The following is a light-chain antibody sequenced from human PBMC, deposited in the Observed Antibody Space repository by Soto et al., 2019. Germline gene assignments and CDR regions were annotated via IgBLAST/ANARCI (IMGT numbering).Light chain of an antibody. CDR1: QGVSHF. J-gene: IGKJ1*01. Sequence: IQMTQSPSSLSASVGDRVTITCRASQGVSHFLKWYQQKPGKAPKLLIYAASTLQRGVPSRFSGSGSGTGFTFTISSLQPEDLATYYCQQCERDPSTFGEGTKVEIK. V-gene: IGKV1-27*01. CDR2: AAS. CDR3: QQCERDPST.